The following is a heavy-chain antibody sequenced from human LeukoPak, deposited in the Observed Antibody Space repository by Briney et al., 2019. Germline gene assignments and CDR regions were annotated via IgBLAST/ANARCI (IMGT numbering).Heavy chain of an antibody. J-gene: IGHJ5*02. V-gene: IGHV4-34*01. CDR2: INHSGST. CDR3: ARGNSGSNWFDP. Sequence: SETLSLTCAVYGGSFSGYYWSWIRQPPGKGLEWIGEINHSGSTNYNPSLKSRVTISVDTSKNQFSLKLSSVTAADTAVYYCARGNSGSNWFDPWGQGTLVTVS. CDR1: GGSFSGYY. D-gene: IGHD1-26*01.